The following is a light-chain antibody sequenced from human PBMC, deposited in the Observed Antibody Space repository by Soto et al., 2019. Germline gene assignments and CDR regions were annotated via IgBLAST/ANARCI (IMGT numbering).Light chain of an antibody. CDR1: QSISSY. CDR3: QQPSNWPLT. J-gene: IGKJ3*01. Sequence: EIVLTQSPATLSLSPGERATLSCRASQSISSYLAWYQQKPGQAPRLLIYDASNRATGIPARFSGSGSGTDVTLTISSLEPEDFAVYYCQQPSNWPLTFGPGTKVDIK. CDR2: DAS. V-gene: IGKV3-11*01.